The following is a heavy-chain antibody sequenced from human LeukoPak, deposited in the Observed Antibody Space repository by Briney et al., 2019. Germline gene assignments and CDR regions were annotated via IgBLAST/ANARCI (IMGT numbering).Heavy chain of an antibody. CDR1: GGSISSSSYY. D-gene: IGHD2-15*01. J-gene: IGHJ4*02. CDR2: IYYSGST. Sequence: SETLSLTCTVSGGSISSSSYYWAWIRQPPGKGLEWIGSIYYSGSTYYNSSLKSRVTISADTSKNQFSLKLTSVTAAETAVYYCVAAVAAIDYWGQGTLVTVSS. V-gene: IGHV4-39*01. CDR3: VAAVAAIDY.